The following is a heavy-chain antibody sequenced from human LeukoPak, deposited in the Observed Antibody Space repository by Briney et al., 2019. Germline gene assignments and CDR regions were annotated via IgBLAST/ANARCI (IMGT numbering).Heavy chain of an antibody. CDR3: ARVGYDVLTGYTPLDY. CDR1: GGSISSSNW. CDR2: IYHSGST. Sequence: SETLSLTCAVSGGSISSSNWWSWVRQPPGKGLEWIGEIYHSGSTNYNPSLKSRVTISVDKSKNQFSLKLSSVTAADTAVYYCARVGYDVLTGYTPLDYWGQGTLITVSS. D-gene: IGHD3-9*01. J-gene: IGHJ4*02. V-gene: IGHV4-4*02.